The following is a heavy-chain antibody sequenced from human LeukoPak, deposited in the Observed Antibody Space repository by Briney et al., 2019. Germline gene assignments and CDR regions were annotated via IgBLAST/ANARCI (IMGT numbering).Heavy chain of an antibody. D-gene: IGHD2-15*01. CDR3: ARAPIASPFYFDY. CDR2: INWSGGST. J-gene: IGHJ4*02. V-gene: IGHV3-20*04. CDR1: GFTFDDYA. Sequence: PGRSLRLSCAASGFTFDDYAMHWVRQVPGKGLEWVSGINWSGGSTGYADPLRGRFTISRDNAKNSLYLQMDSLRAEDTALYYCARAPIASPFYFDYWGQGTLVTVSS.